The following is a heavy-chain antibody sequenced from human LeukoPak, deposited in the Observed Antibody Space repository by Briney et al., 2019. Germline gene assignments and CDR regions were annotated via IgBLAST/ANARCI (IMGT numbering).Heavy chain of an antibody. V-gene: IGHV3-11*01. D-gene: IGHD2-21*02. CDR3: ARDPGDSYYYYDYGMDV. CDR2: ISSSGCTI. CDR1: GFIFSYYY. J-gene: IGHJ6*02. Sequence: PGRSLRLSCAASGFIFSYYYMRWIRQAAGKGLEWVSYISSSGCTIYYADSVKGRFTISRDNAKNSLYLQMNSLRAADTAMYYCARDPGDSYYYYDYGMDVWGQGPTVTVSS.